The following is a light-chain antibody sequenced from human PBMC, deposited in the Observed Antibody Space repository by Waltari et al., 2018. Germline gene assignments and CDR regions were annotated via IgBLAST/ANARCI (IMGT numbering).Light chain of an antibody. V-gene: IGKV1-39*01. J-gene: IGKJ1*01. CDR2: SAS. Sequence: DIQMTQSPSSLSANLGDTVTISCRASRDVNTFISWYQQKRGNAPKLLLFSASRLHSGVPSRFIGSGSGTDFSLTIRGLQPDDFATYFCLHTYSTSWTFGPGTKVEVK. CDR1: RDVNTF. CDR3: LHTYSTSWT.